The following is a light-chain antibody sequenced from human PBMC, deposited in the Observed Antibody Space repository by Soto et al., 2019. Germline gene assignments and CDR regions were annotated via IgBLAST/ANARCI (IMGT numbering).Light chain of an antibody. CDR1: SVDINY. CDR3: SSYAGRDIWV. CDR2: EVT. J-gene: IGLJ3*02. V-gene: IGLV2-8*01. Sequence: QSALTQPPSASGSRGQSVTISCTGTSVDINYVSWFQQHPGKAPKLIICEVTKRPSGVPDRFTGSKSGNTASLTVSGLQDDDGGGYYCSSYAGRDIWVFGGGTKLAVL.